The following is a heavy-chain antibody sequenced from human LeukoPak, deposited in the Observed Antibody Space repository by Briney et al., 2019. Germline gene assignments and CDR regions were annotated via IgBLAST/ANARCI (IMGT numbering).Heavy chain of an antibody. CDR1: GFTFSSYG. D-gene: IGHD4-17*01. CDR2: MRYDGSNK. V-gene: IGHV3-30*02. J-gene: IGHJ6*02. Sequence: GGSLRLSCAASGFTFSSYGMHWVRQAPGKGLEWVALMRYDGSNKYYADSVKGRFTISRDNSKNTLYLQMDSLRAEDTAVYYCAKAPPSTVTTYFAYYYYYGMDVWGQGTTVTVSS. CDR3: AKAPPSTVTTYFAYYYYYGMDV.